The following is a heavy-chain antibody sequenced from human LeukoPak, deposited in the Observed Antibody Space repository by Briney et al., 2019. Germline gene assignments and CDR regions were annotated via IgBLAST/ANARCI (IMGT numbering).Heavy chain of an antibody. D-gene: IGHD2-2*01. CDR3: ARDRDCSSTSCYGEDNWFDP. Sequence: ASVKVSCKASGYTFTSNAMHWVRQAPGQRLEWMGWINAGNGNTKYSQKFQGRVTITRDTSASTAYMELSSLRSEDTAVYYCARDRDCSSTSCYGEDNWFDPWGQGTLVTVPS. V-gene: IGHV1-3*01. CDR1: GYTFTSNA. CDR2: INAGNGNT. J-gene: IGHJ5*02.